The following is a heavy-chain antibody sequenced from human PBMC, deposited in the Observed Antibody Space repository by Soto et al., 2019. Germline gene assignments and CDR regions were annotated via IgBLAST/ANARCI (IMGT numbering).Heavy chain of an antibody. D-gene: IGHD5-18*01. V-gene: IGHV2-5*01. CDR1: GFSLSTSGVG. Sequence: SGPTLVNPTQTLTLTCTFSGFSLSTSGVGVGWIRQPPGKALEWLALIYWNDDKRYSPSLKSRLTITKDTSKNQVVLTMTNMDPVDTATYYCAHRREDTAMVRGYYFDYWGQGTLVTVSS. CDR3: AHRREDTAMVRGYYFDY. CDR2: IYWNDDK. J-gene: IGHJ4*02.